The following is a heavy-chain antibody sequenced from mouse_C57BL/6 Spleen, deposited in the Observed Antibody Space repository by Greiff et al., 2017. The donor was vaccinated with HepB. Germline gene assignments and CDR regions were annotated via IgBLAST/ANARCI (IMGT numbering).Heavy chain of an antibody. Sequence: VQLQQPGAELVKPGASVKMSCKASGYTFTSYWITWVKQRPGQGLAWIGDIYPGSGSTNYNEKFKSKATLTVDTSSSTAYMQLSSLTSEDSAVYYCAEGGGDGYWDAMDYWGQGTSVTVSS. D-gene: IGHD2-3*01. CDR3: AEGGGDGYWDAMDY. CDR1: GYTFTSYW. CDR2: IYPGSGST. V-gene: IGHV1-55*01. J-gene: IGHJ4*01.